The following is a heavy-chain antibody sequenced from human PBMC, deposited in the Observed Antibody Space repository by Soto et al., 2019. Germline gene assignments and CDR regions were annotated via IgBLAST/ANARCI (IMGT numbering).Heavy chain of an antibody. CDR2: IKQDGSEK. V-gene: IGHV3-7*03. Sequence: GGSLRLSCAASGFTFSSYWMSWVRQAPGKGLEWVANIKQDGSEKYYVDSVKGRFTISRDNAKNSLYLQMNSLRAEDTAVYYCARDHADIVVVPAAMGWFDPWGQGTLVTVSS. D-gene: IGHD2-2*01. CDR3: ARDHADIVVVPAAMGWFDP. CDR1: GFTFSSYW. J-gene: IGHJ5*02.